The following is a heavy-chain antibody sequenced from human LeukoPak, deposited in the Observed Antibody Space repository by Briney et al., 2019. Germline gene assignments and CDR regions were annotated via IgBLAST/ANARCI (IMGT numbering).Heavy chain of an antibody. CDR2: ISASGGRT. V-gene: IGHV3-23*01. CDR3: AKDRRAMIVPTGGFD. J-gene: IGHJ4*02. D-gene: IGHD3-22*01. CDR1: GFTFSSYA. Sequence: GGSLRLSCAASGFTFSSYAMSWVRQAPGKGLEWVSVISASGGRTSYADSVKGRFTVSRDNSKNTLYLQMNSLRAEDTAVYYCAKDRRAMIVPTGGFDWGQGTLVTVSS.